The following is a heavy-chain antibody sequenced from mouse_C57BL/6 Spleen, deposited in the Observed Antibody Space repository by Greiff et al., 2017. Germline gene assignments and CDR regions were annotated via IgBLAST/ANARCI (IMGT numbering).Heavy chain of an antibody. CDR2: IYPRSGNT. D-gene: IGHD2-12*01. J-gene: IGHJ3*01. V-gene: IGHV1-81*01. CDR3: ARSQYDGAWFAY. CDR1: GYTFTSYG. Sequence: QVQLQQSGAELARPGASVTLSCKASGYTFTSYGISWVKQRTGQGLEWIGEIYPRSGNTYYNEKFKGKATLTADKSSSTAYMELRSLTSEDSAVYFCARSQYDGAWFAYWGQGTLVTVSA.